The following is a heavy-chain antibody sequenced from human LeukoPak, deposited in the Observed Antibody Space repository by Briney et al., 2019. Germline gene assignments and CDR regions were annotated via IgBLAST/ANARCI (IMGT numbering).Heavy chain of an antibody. V-gene: IGHV4-4*07. Sequence: SETLSLTCTVSGGSISSYYWNWIRQPAGKGLEWIGRIYSSGSTNYNPSLKSRVTISIDTSKNQFSLKLSSVTVADTAVYYCARYEAVAGVFDYWGQGTLVTVSS. CDR3: ARYEAVAGVFDY. CDR2: IYSSGST. CDR1: GGSISSYY. D-gene: IGHD6-19*01. J-gene: IGHJ4*02.